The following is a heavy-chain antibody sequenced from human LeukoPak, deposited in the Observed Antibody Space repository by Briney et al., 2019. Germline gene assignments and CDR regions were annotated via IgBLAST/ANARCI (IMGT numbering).Heavy chain of an antibody. CDR1: GDSINNYY. J-gene: IGHJ1*01. CDR2: IYNSGHT. D-gene: IGHD4-17*01. Sequence: SETLSLTCTVSGDSINNYYWSWIRQPPGKGLEWIGYIYNSGHTNYNPSLKSRVTISEDTSKNQLSLKLSSVTAADTAVYYCARAAVTTSRYFQHWGQGTLVTVSS. V-gene: IGHV4-59*01. CDR3: ARAAVTTSRYFQH.